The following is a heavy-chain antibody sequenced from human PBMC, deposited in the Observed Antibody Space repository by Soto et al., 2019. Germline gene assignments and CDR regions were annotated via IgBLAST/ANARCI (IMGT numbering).Heavy chain of an antibody. CDR1: GFTFSDYY. J-gene: IGHJ4*02. CDR2: ISSSGSTI. CDR3: ARDSHVGSGWQLTADY. D-gene: IGHD6-19*01. V-gene: IGHV3-11*04. Sequence: GGSLRLSCAASGFTFSDYYMSWIRQAPGKGLEWVSYISSSGSTIYYADSVKGRFTISRDNAKNSLYPQMNSLRAEDTAVYYCARDSHVGSGWQLTADYWGQGTLVTVSS.